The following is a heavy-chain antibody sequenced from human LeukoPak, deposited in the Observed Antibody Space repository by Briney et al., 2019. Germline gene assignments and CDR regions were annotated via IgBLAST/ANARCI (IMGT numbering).Heavy chain of an antibody. J-gene: IGHJ4*02. V-gene: IGHV3-66*01. Sequence: GGSLRLSCAASGFTVSSNYMSWVRQAPGKGLEWVSVIYSGGSTYYADSVKGSFTISRDNSKNTLYLQMNSLRAEDTAVYYCASTYYDSSGYYPVGQLDYWGQGTLVTVSS. D-gene: IGHD3-22*01. CDR2: IYSGGST. CDR1: GFTVSSNY. CDR3: ASTYYDSSGYYPVGQLDY.